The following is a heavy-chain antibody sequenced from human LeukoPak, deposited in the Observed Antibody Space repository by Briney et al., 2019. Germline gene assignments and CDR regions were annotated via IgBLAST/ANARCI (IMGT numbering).Heavy chain of an antibody. D-gene: IGHD4-17*01. CDR1: GYTFTGYY. CDR3: ARVTQTDYDFDY. J-gene: IGHJ4*02. V-gene: IGHV1-18*04. CDR2: ISAYNGNT. Sequence: ASVKVSCKASGYTFTGYYMHWVRQAPGQGLEWMGWISAYNGNTDYAQKLQGRVTMTTDTATSTAYMELRSLRSDDTAVYYCARVTQTDYDFDYWGQGTLVTVSS.